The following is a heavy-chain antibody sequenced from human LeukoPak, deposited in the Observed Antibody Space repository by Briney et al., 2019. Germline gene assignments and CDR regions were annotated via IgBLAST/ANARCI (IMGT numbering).Heavy chain of an antibody. CDR3: ASSPKIAGHIYYYHYYMDV. CDR1: GGSISSSTYY. D-gene: IGHD6-13*01. J-gene: IGHJ6*03. Sequence: KPSETLSLTCTVSGGSISSSTYYWGWIRQPPGKGLEWIGSIYYSGSTHYNPSLKSRVTISEDTSKNQFSLKLSSVTAADTAVYYCASSPKIAGHIYYYHYYMDVWGKGTTVTVSS. V-gene: IGHV4-39*01. CDR2: IYYSGST.